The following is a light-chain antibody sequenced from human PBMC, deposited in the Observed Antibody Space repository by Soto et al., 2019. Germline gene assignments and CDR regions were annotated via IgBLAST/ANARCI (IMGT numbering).Light chain of an antibody. CDR3: QQYNNWWT. V-gene: IGKV3-15*01. Sequence: EIVMTQSPATLSVSPGERATLSCRASQSVSSNLAWYQQKPGQAPRLLIYGASTRATGIAARFSGSGSGTVFTLTISSLQSEDFAVYDCQQYNNWWTFGQGTKVEIK. CDR2: GAS. J-gene: IGKJ1*01. CDR1: QSVSSN.